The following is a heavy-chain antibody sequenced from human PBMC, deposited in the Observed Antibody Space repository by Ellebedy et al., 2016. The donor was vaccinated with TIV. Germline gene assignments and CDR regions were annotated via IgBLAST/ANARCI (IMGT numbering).Heavy chain of an antibody. CDR1: GGTFSSYA. D-gene: IGHD3-22*01. CDR2: IIPIFGTA. J-gene: IGHJ6*02. V-gene: IGHV1-69*13. Sequence: ASVKVSCKASGGTFSSYAISWVRQAPGQGLEWMGGIIPIFGTANYAQKFQGRVTITADESTSTAYMELSSLRSEDTAVYYCARGLSENYGMDVWGQGTTVTVSS. CDR3: ARGLSENYGMDV.